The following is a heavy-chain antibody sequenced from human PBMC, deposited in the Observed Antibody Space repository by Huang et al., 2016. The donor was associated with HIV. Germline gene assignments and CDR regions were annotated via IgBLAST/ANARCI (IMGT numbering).Heavy chain of an antibody. Sequence: GGGLVQPGRSLRLSCAASGFTFSDYAMHWVSGISWNSANLGYADSVKGRFTISRDNAKNSLYLQMNSLRPEDSAFYYCAKDGGPVAATEVDYWGQGTLVTVSS. V-gene: IGHV3-9*01. CDR1: GFTFSDYA. CDR2: ISWNSANL. CDR3: AKDGGPVAATEVDY. D-gene: IGHD2-15*01. J-gene: IGHJ4*02.